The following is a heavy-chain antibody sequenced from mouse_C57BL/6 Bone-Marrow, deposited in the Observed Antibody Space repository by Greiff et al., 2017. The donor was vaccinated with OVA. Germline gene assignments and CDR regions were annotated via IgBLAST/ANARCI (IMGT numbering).Heavy chain of an antibody. CDR3: ARWDWGAY. D-gene: IGHD4-1*01. V-gene: IGHV1-54*01. CDR1: GYAFTNYL. CDR2: INPGSGGT. Sequence: VQLQQSGAELVRPGTSVKVSCKASGYAFTNYLIAWVQQRPGQGLEWIGVINPGSGGTNYNEKFKGKATLTADKSSSTAYLQLSSLTSEDSAVYFCARWDWGAYWGQGTLVTVSA. J-gene: IGHJ3*01.